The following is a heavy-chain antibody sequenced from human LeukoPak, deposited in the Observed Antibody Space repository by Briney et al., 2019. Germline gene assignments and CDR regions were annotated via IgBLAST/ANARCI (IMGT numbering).Heavy chain of an antibody. J-gene: IGHJ4*02. CDR2: INHSGST. D-gene: IGHD3-16*02. Sequence: SETLSLTCAVYGGSFSGYYWSWIRQPPGKGLEWIGEINHSGSTNYNPSLKSRVTISVDTSKNQFSLKLSSVTAADTAVYYCARGSLYDYVWGSYRYRYYFDYWGQGTLVTVSS. CDR3: ARGSLYDYVWGSYRYRYYFDY. CDR1: GGSFSGYY. V-gene: IGHV4-34*01.